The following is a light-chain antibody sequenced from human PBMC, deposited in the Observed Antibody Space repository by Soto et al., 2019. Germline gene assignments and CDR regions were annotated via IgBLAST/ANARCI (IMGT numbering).Light chain of an antibody. CDR3: QQYKNWPPLT. CDR2: AAS. V-gene: IGKV3-15*01. J-gene: IGKJ4*01. Sequence: EIVMTQSPATLSGSPGETATLSCRASQSVGSAVAWYQHKPDQAPRLLIVAASMRATGVPGRFSGGGSGTEFTLTISSLQSEDFAVYYCQQYKNWPPLTFGGGTTVEIK. CDR1: QSVGSA.